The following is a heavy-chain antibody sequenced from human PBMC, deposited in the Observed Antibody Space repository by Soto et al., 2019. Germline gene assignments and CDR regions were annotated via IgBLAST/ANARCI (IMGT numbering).Heavy chain of an antibody. V-gene: IGHV3-15*07. CDR2: IKSKTDGGTT. CDR1: GFTFSNAW. CDR3: TTALVLRFLEWLLEGSNGMDV. Sequence: EVQLVESGGGLVKPGGSLRLSCAASGFTFSNAWMNWVRQAPGKGLEWVGRIKSKTDGGTTDYAAPVKGRFTISRDDSKNTLYLQMNSLKTEDTAVYYCTTALVLRFLEWLLEGSNGMDVWGQGTTVTVSS. J-gene: IGHJ6*02. D-gene: IGHD3-3*01.